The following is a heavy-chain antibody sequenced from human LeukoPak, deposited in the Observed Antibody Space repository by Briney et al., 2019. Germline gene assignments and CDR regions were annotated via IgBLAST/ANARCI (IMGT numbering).Heavy chain of an antibody. CDR3: AKDIADYYGSGSYSPFDY. CDR1: GFTFSSYW. D-gene: IGHD3-10*01. J-gene: IGHJ4*02. Sequence: PGGSLRLSCAASGFTFSSYWMSWVRQAPGKGLEWVANIKQDGSEKYYVDSVKGRFTISRDNAKNSLYLQMNSLRAEDTALYYCAKDIADYYGSGSYSPFDYWGQGTLVTVSS. CDR2: IKQDGSEK. V-gene: IGHV3-7*03.